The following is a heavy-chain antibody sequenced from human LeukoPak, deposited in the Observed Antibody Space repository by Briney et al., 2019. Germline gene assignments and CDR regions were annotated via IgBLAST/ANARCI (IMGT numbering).Heavy chain of an antibody. CDR1: GFTFSSYA. Sequence: GGSLRLSCAASGFTFSSYAMSWVRQAPGKGLEWVSAISGSGGSTYYADSVKGRFTISRDNSKNTLYLQMNSLRAEDTAVYYCARDFSTADSGYDLSWGQGTLVTVSS. J-gene: IGHJ4*02. CDR3: ARDFSTADSGYDLS. V-gene: IGHV3-23*01. CDR2: ISGSGGST. D-gene: IGHD5-12*01.